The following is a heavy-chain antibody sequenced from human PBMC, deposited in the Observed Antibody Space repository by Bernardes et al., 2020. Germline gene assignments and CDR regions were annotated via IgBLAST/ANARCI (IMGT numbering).Heavy chain of an antibody. D-gene: IGHD5-18*01. V-gene: IGHV3-23*01. CDR3: AMNSYGYVGVDY. J-gene: IGHJ4*02. CDR1: GFTFSNYG. Sequence: GSVRRSCAAFGFTFSNYGMSWVRQAPGKGLEWVSAISGSGGPTYYADSVKGRFTISRDNSKNTLYLQMSSLRAEDTAVYYCAMNSYGYVGVDYWGQGTLVTVSS. CDR2: ISGSGGPT.